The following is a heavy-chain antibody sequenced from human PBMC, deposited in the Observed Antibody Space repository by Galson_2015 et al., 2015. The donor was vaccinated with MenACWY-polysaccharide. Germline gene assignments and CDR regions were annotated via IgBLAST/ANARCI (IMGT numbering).Heavy chain of an antibody. CDR2: IGGSGSNT. Sequence: SLRLCCAASGFTFSNYGMSWVRQAPGKGLEWVSNIGGSGSNTNYADSVKGWFTITIDNSKNTLSLQMNSLRADDTAVYYCARVLFSTGKYPFDYWVQGTLVAVSS. V-gene: IGHV3-23*01. CDR3: ARVLFSTGKYPFDY. D-gene: IGHD2-2*01. J-gene: IGHJ4*02. CDR1: GFTFSNYG.